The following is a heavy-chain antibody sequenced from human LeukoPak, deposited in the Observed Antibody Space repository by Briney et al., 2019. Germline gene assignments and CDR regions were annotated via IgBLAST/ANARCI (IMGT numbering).Heavy chain of an antibody. Sequence: PSDTVSLTRSVSCGSLSIYYWLWTRPPPGRGREWIGYIYNSGSTKHDPTLKSSVTISVDTSKNPFSLNRSAVAAADTAVYYCARGEALLWWFEPWGQGTLVTVSS. CDR1: CGSLSIYY. V-gene: IGHV4-59*07. CDR2: IYNSGST. J-gene: IGHJ5*02. CDR3: ARGEALLWWFEP. D-gene: IGHD2/OR15-2a*01.